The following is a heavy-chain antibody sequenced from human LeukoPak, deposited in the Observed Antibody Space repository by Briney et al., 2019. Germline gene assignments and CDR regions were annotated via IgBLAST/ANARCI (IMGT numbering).Heavy chain of an antibody. D-gene: IGHD3-10*01. V-gene: IGHV4-59*01. Sequence: PSETLSLTCTVSGGSISSYYWSWIRQPPGKGLEWIGYIYYRGSTNYNPSLKSRVTISVDTSKNQFSLKLSSVTAADTAVYYCARERFGWFFDYWGQGTLVTVSS. CDR3: ARERFGWFFDY. CDR1: GGSISSYY. J-gene: IGHJ4*02. CDR2: IYYRGST.